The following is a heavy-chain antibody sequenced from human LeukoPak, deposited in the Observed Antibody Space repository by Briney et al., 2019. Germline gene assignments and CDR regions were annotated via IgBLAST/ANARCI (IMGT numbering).Heavy chain of an antibody. CDR3: AASGSNWDFDY. CDR2: IFVGSGNT. D-gene: IGHD1-26*01. J-gene: IGHJ4*02. Sequence: GTSVTVSCKASGFTFTSSAMQWVRQARGQRLEWIGWIFVGSGNTNYAQKFQERVTITTHMSTSTAYMELSSLRSEDTAVYYCAASGSNWDFDYWGQGTLVTVSS. V-gene: IGHV1-58*02. CDR1: GFTFTSSA.